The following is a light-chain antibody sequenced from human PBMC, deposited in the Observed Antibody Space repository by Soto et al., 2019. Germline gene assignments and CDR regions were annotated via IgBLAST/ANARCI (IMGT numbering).Light chain of an antibody. V-gene: IGKV1-5*01. CDR2: DAS. CDR1: QSVSSW. J-gene: IGKJ2*01. Sequence: DIQMTQSPSTLSASVGDRVTITCRASQSVSSWLAWYQQKPGKAPKLLIYDASNLESGVPSRFSGSGSGTEFTLTISSLQPDDFAPYYCQQYNSYSPTFGQGTKLEIK. CDR3: QQYNSYSPT.